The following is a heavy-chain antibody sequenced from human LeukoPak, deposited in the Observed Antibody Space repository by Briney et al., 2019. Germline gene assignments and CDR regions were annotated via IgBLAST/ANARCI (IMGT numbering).Heavy chain of an antibody. CDR1: GFSLSTSGVG. D-gene: IGHD6-19*01. Sequence: ESGPTLVKPTQTLTLTCTFSGFSLSTSGVGVGWIRQPPGKALEGLAPTYWDDDKRYSPSLKSRLTITKDTCKNQVVLTMTNMDPVDTATYYCAHRASSGLFSGYFDYWGQGTLVTVSS. J-gene: IGHJ4*02. V-gene: IGHV2-5*02. CDR2: TYWDDDK. CDR3: AHRASSGLFSGYFDY.